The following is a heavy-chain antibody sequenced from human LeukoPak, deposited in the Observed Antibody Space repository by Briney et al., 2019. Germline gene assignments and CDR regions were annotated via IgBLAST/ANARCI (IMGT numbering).Heavy chain of an antibody. CDR2: VDPEDGET. V-gene: IGHV1-69-2*01. CDR3: ATPFVPYNAFDI. D-gene: IGHD1-14*01. CDR1: GYTFTDYY. J-gene: IGHJ3*02. Sequence: ASVKVSRKASGYTFTDYYMHWVQQAPGKGLEWMGRVDPEDGETIYAQKFQGRVTMTEDTSTDTAYMELSSLRSEDTAVYYCATPFVPYNAFDIWGQGTMVTVSS.